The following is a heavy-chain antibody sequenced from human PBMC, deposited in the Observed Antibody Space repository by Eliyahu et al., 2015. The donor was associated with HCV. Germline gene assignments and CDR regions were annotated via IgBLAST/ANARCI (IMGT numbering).Heavy chain of an antibody. J-gene: IGHJ4*02. CDR1: GGSXXGYY. CDR3: ASRSPGGYCSGGSCYDFYYFDY. CDR2: INHSGST. D-gene: IGHD2-15*01. Sequence: QVQLQQWGAGLLKPSETLSXTCAXYGGSXXGYYWXWIRQPPGKGLEWIGEINHSGSTNYXPSLKSRXTISVDTSKNQFSLKLXSVTAADTAVYYCASRSPGGYCSGGSCYDFYYFDYWGQGTLVTVSS. V-gene: IGHV4-34*01.